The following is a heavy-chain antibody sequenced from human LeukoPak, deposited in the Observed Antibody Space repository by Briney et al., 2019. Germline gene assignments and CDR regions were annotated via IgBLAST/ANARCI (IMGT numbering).Heavy chain of an antibody. V-gene: IGHV3-21*01. CDR1: GFTFSSYS. CDR2: ISSSSSYI. Sequence: PGGSLRLSCAPSGFTFSSYSMNWVRKAPGKGLEWVSSISSSSSYIYYADSVKGQFTISRDNAKNSLYLQMNSLRAEDTAVYYCARDSVATPYLLDYWGQGTLVTVSS. J-gene: IGHJ4*02. D-gene: IGHD5-12*01. CDR3: ARDSVATPYLLDY.